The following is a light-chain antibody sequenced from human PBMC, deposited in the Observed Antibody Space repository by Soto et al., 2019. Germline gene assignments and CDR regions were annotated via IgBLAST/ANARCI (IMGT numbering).Light chain of an antibody. CDR3: QQRINWPLT. CDR1: QSISTY. V-gene: IGKV3-11*01. CDR2: DAV. Sequence: VLTQSPATLSLSPWERATLSCRASQSISTYLAWYQQKPGQAPRLLIYDAVNRATGIPARFSGSGSGTDFTLIIDSLAPEDFAVYYCQQRINWPLTFGGGTKVDIK. J-gene: IGKJ4*01.